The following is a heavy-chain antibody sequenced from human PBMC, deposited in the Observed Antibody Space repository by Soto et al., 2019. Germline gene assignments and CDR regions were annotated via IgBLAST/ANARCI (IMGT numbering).Heavy chain of an antibody. V-gene: IGHV4-59*08. J-gene: IGHJ3*01. D-gene: IGHD3-16*02. CDR2: IFYSGST. CDR3: ARLYGLDAFDF. CDR1: GGSISSYY. Sequence: PSETLSLTCTVSGGSISSYYWSWIRQPPGKGQEWIGYIFYSGSTNYNPSLKSRVTISVDTSKNQFSLKLSSVTAADTAVYYCARLYGLDAFDFWGQGTMIT.